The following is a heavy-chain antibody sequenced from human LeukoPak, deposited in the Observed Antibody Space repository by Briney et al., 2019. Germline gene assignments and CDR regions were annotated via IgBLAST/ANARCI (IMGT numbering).Heavy chain of an antibody. Sequence: PGGSLRLSCAASGFSFSNYWMHWFRQGPGRGLVWVSRITSDGRTTIYADSVKGRFSISRDNSKNTLFLQMNSLRADDTAVYYCARDRYYVPDYWGQGTLVTVSS. CDR2: ITSDGRTT. D-gene: IGHD3-16*01. V-gene: IGHV3-74*01. CDR1: GFSFSNYW. J-gene: IGHJ4*02. CDR3: ARDRYYVPDY.